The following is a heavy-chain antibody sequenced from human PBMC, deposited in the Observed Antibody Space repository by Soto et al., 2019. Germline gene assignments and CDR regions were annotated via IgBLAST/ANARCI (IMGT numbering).Heavy chain of an antibody. V-gene: IGHV3-23*01. Sequence: EVQLLDSGGALVQPGGSLRLSCAASGFSFSSHVMSWVRQAPGKGLEWVSSISGSGGGTYYADSVKGRFIISRDNSKNTLELQMNSLRVEDTAVYYCATGWCDSWGQGTLVTVSS. J-gene: IGHJ5*01. CDR2: ISGSGGGT. CDR1: GFSFSSHV. CDR3: ATGWCDS.